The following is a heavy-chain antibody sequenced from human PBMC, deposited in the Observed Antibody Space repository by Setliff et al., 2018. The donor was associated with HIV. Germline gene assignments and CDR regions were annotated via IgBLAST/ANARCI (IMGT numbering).Heavy chain of an antibody. CDR1: GFTFNTYS. Sequence: TGGSLRLSCAASGFTFNTYSMSWVRQVPGKGLEWVSSITGSGTNTYYTDSVRGRFTLARDNSRNTVFLQMNSLRVEDTAVYYCTKVDNGHCTSASCRDFDYWGQGTLVTVSP. CDR3: TKVDNGHCTSASCRDFDY. CDR2: ITGSGTNT. D-gene: IGHD2-2*03. V-gene: IGHV3-23*01. J-gene: IGHJ4*02.